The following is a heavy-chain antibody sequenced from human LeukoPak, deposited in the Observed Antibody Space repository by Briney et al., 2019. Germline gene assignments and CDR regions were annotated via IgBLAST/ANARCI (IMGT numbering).Heavy chain of an antibody. CDR2: ISGDGGST. CDR3: AKDGGDGYNFNY. CDR1: GFTFDDYA. J-gene: IGHJ4*02. V-gene: IGHV3-43*02. D-gene: IGHD5-24*01. Sequence: GGSLRLSCAAPGFTFDDYAMHWVRHAPGKGLEWVSLISGDGGSTYYADSVKGRFTISRDNSKSSLYLQMNSLRTEDTALYYCAKDGGDGYNFNYWGQGTLVTVSS.